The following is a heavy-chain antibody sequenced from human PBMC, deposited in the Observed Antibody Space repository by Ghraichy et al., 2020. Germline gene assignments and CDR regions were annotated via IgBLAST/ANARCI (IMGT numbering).Heavy chain of an antibody. Sequence: GESLNISCAASGFTFSNYWMHWVRQASGKGLVWVSRINSDGSSTSYADSVKGRFTISRDNAKNTLYLQMNSLRAEDTAVYYCARGGSLADYWGQGTLVTVSS. CDR1: GFTFSNYW. CDR2: INSDGSST. D-gene: IGHD3-3*01. CDR3: ARGGSLADY. V-gene: IGHV3-74*01. J-gene: IGHJ4*02.